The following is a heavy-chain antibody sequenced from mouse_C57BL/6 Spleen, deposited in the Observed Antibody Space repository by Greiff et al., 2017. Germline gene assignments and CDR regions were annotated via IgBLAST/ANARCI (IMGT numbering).Heavy chain of an antibody. Sequence: EVKLMESGGGLVKPGGSLKLSCAASGFTFSSYTMSWVRQTPEKRLEWVATISGGGGNTYYPDSVKGRFTISRDNAKNTLYLQMSSLRSEDTALYYCARQAHPSTTVVATGYFDVWGTGTTVTVSS. J-gene: IGHJ1*03. V-gene: IGHV5-9*01. CDR1: GFTFSSYT. CDR2: ISGGGGNT. D-gene: IGHD1-1*01. CDR3: ARQAHPSTTVVATGYFDV.